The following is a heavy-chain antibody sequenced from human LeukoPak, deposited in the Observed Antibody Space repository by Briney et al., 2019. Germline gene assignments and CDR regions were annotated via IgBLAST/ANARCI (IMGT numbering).Heavy chain of an antibody. CDR1: GYTFTSYG. D-gene: IGHD4-23*01. V-gene: IGHV1-18*01. CDR3: ARDPVKRTGGILPFDI. CDR2: ISAYNGNT. J-gene: IGHJ3*02. Sequence: SVKVSCKASGYTFTSYGISWVRQAPGQGLEWMGWISAYNGNTNYAQKLQGRVTMTTDTSTSTAYMELRSLSSVTAADTAVYYCARDPVKRTGGILPFDIWGQGSMVTVSS.